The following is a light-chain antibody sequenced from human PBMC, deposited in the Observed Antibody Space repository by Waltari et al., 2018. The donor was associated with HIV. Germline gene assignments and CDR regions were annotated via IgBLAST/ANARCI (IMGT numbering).Light chain of an antibody. CDR2: AAS. J-gene: IGKJ1*01. CDR3: QQSYTTPWT. CDR1: QNISSY. Sequence: DIPMTQSPSSLSASVGDRVTITCRASQNISSYLNWFQQKPGKAPKLLIYAASSLQTGVPSRFSGSKSGTDFTLTISSLQPEDIATYYCQQSYTTPWTFGQGTQVEIK. V-gene: IGKV1-39*01.